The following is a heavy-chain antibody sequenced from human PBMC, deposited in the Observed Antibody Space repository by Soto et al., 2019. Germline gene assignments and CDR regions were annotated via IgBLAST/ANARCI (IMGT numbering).Heavy chain of an antibody. CDR1: GGSFSGYY. Sequence: SETLSLTCAVYGGSFSGYYWSWIRQPPGKGLEWIGEINHSGSTNYNPSLKSRVTLSVDTSKNQFSLKLSSVTAADTAVYYCARAPYDRSGYPWFDYWGQGTPVTVSS. J-gene: IGHJ4*02. D-gene: IGHD3-22*01. V-gene: IGHV4-34*01. CDR3: ARAPYDRSGYPWFDY. CDR2: INHSGST.